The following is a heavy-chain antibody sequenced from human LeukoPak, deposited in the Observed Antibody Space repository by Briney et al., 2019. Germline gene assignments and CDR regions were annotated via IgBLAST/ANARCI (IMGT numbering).Heavy chain of an antibody. CDR3: AIDFQSTY. J-gene: IGHJ4*02. Sequence: GGSLRLSCAASGFTFSSYAMSWVRQAPGKGLEWVAKIKEDGSQKKYVDSVMGRFTISRDNAKNSLYLQMNSLRVEDTAIYYCAIDFQSTYWGQGTLVTVSS. CDR1: GFTFSSYA. V-gene: IGHV3-7*01. CDR2: IKEDGSQK.